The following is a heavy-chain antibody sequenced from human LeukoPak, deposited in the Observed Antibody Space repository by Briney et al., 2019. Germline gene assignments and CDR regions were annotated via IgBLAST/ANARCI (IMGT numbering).Heavy chain of an antibody. CDR3: ARSAVIDSGFDY. CDR1: GGSISSYY. Sequence: PSETLSLTCTVSGGSISSYYWSWIRQPPGKGLEWIGYIYYSGSTNYNPSLKSRVTISVDTSKNQFSLKLSSVTAADTAVYYCARSAVIDSGFDYWGQGTLVTVSS. J-gene: IGHJ4*02. V-gene: IGHV4-59*12. CDR2: IYYSGST. D-gene: IGHD3-22*01.